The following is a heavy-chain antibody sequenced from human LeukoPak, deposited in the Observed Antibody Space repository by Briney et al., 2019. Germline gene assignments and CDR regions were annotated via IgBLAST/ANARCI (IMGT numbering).Heavy chain of an antibody. V-gene: IGHV4-34*01. CDR3: ARGAQPSLYCSSTSCYVRTSRHDAFDI. J-gene: IGHJ3*02. Sequence: SETLSLTCAVYGGSFSGYYWSWIRQPPGKGLEWIGEINHSGSTNYNPSLKSRVTISVDTSKNQFSLKLSSVTAADTAVYYCARGAQPSLYCSSTSCYVRTSRHDAFDIWGQGAMVTVSS. CDR2: INHSGST. CDR1: GGSFSGYY. D-gene: IGHD2-2*01.